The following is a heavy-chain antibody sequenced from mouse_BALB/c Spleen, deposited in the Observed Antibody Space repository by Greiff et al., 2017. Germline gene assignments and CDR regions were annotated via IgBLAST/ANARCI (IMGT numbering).Heavy chain of an antibody. Sequence: EVKLVESGGGLVQPGGSRKLSCAASGFTFSSFGMHWVRQAPEKGLEWVAYISSGSSTIYYADTVKGRFTISRDNPKNTLFLQMTSLRSEDTAMYYCARVGEDSSGYVWFAYWGQGTLVTVSA. J-gene: IGHJ3*01. CDR2: ISSGSSTI. D-gene: IGHD3-2*01. CDR1: GFTFSSFG. CDR3: ARVGEDSSGYVWFAY. V-gene: IGHV5-17*02.